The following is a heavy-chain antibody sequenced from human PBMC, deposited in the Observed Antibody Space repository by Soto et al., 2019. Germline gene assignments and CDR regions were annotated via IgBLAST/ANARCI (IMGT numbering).Heavy chain of an antibody. J-gene: IGHJ4*02. CDR3: ARATGTLRSRNCDY. CDR1: GGSISTVGHY. CDR2: IYHTGST. Sequence: SETLSLTCSVSGGSISTVGHYWTWIRQPPGKGLEWIGSIYHTGSTYYSKSLRSRLTMSVGTSKSQFSLRLSSVTAADTAVYYCARATGTLRSRNCDYWGQGSLVTVPS. D-gene: IGHD1-1*01. V-gene: IGHV4-31*03.